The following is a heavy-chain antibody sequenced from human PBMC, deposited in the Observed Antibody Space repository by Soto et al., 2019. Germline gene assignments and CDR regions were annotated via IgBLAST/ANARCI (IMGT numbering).Heavy chain of an antibody. CDR2: INHSGST. Sequence: QVQLQQWGAGLLKPSETLSLTCAVYGGSFSGYYWSWIRQPPGKGLEWIGEINHSGSTNYNPSLKSRVTISVDTSKNQFSLKLSSVTAADTAVYYCARGAKRGYSYGALGYWGQGTLVTVSS. V-gene: IGHV4-34*01. CDR3: ARGAKRGYSYGALGY. J-gene: IGHJ4*02. CDR1: GGSFSGYY. D-gene: IGHD5-18*01.